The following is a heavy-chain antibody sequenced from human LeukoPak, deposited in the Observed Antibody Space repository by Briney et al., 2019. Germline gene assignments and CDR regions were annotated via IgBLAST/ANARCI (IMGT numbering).Heavy chain of an antibody. CDR3: AKTAYYGSGSAKYYYGMDV. D-gene: IGHD3-10*01. CDR1: GFTFSSYV. Sequence: GGSLRLSCAASGFTFSSYVMSWVRQAPGKGLEWVSAISGSGGSTYYADSVKGRFTISRDNSKNTLYLQMNSLRAEARAVYYCAKTAYYGSGSAKYYYGMDVWGQGTTVTVSS. V-gene: IGHV3-23*01. CDR2: ISGSGGST. J-gene: IGHJ6*02.